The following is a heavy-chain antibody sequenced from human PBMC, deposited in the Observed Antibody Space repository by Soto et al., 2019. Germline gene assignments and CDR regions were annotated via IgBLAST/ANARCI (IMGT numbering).Heavy chain of an antibody. CDR2: VFYSGTP. CDR1: GDSFSSGGYY. V-gene: IGHV4-31*03. J-gene: IGHJ4*02. CDR3: ARTTTYYDYIGGSYRPKDFDY. Sequence: QVLQQESGPGLVKPSQTLSLTCTVSGDSFSSGGYYWSWIRQHPGKGLGWIGYVFYSGTPYYSPSLKGRVSRSVDTSKNQFSLSLSSVTAADTAVYYCARTTTYYDYIGGSYRPKDFDYWGQGTLVTVSS. D-gene: IGHD3-16*02.